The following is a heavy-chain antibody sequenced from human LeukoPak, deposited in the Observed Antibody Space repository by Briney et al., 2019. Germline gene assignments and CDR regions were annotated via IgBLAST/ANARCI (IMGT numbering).Heavy chain of an antibody. J-gene: IGHJ3*02. CDR3: AKDSSSWTYDAFDI. Sequence: SLRLSCAASGFTFDDYAMHWVRQAPGKGLEWVSGISWNSGSIGYADSVKGRFTISRDNAKNSLYLQMNSLRAEDTALYYCAKDSSSWTYDAFDIWGQGTMVTVSS. D-gene: IGHD6-13*01. V-gene: IGHV3-9*01. CDR1: GFTFDDYA. CDR2: ISWNSGSI.